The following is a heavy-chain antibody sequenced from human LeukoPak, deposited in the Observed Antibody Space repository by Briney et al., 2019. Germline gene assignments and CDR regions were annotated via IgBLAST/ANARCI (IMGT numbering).Heavy chain of an antibody. V-gene: IGHV4-61*02. CDR3: ARGAIVGASRIEFDY. D-gene: IGHD1-26*01. CDR2: IYTSGST. CDR1: GGSISSGSYY. Sequence: SQTLSLTCTVSGGSISSGSYYWGWIRQPAGKGLEWIGLIYTSGSTNYNPSLKSRVTISIDTSKNQFSLKLSSVTAADTAVYYCARGAIVGASRIEFDYWGKGTLVTVSS. J-gene: IGHJ4*02.